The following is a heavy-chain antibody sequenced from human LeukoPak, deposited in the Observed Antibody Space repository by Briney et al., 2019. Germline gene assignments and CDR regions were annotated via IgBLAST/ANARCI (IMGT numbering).Heavy chain of an antibody. J-gene: IGHJ5*02. V-gene: IGHV4-30-4*01. CDR2: IYFTGTT. CDR1: GDSISSGDYY. CDR3: ARRHGYNEWFDP. D-gene: IGHD5-24*01. Sequence: SQTLSLTCTVSGDSISSGDYYWTWIRQPPGKGLEWIGYIYFTGTTYYNPSLKSRVTISVDTSQNQFSLKLSSVTAADTAVYYCARRHGYNEWFDPWGQGTLVTVSS.